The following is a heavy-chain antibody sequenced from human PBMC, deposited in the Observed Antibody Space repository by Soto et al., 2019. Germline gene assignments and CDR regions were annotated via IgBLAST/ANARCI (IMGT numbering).Heavy chain of an antibody. D-gene: IGHD3-10*01. Sequence: QVQLVQSGAEGKKPGSSVKVSCKASGGTFSSYAISWVRQAPGQGLEWMGGTIPIFGTANYAQKFQGRVTVTADKSTSSGYMEVSSLSFEETAVDYCARWGGEYGKGWNYWGQGTLVTVSS. J-gene: IGHJ4*02. CDR1: GGTFSSYA. V-gene: IGHV1-69*06. CDR2: TIPIFGTA. CDR3: ARWGGEYGKGWNY.